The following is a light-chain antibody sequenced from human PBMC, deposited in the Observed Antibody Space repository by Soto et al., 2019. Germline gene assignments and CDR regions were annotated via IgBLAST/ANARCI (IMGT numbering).Light chain of an antibody. Sequence: QSVLTQPRSVSGSPGQSVTISCTGTSSDVGGYNYVSWYQQHPGKAPKLMIYDVSERPSGVPDRFSGSKSGNTASLTSSGRQAEDEADYYCCSYAGSPYVFGTGTKLTVL. CDR2: DVS. V-gene: IGLV2-11*01. CDR3: CSYAGSPYV. CDR1: SSDVGGYNY. J-gene: IGLJ1*01.